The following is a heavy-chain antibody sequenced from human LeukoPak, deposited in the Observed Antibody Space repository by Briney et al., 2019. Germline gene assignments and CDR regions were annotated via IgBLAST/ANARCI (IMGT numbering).Heavy chain of an antibody. J-gene: IGHJ4*02. Sequence: GESLKISCKGSGYSFTSYWIGWVRQMPGKGLEWMGIIYPGDSDTRYSPSFQGQVTISADRSITTAYLQWSSLKASDTAMYYCARHGPGCITIFGVDYWGQGTLVTVSS. D-gene: IGHD3-3*01. CDR1: GYSFTSYW. CDR3: ARHGPGCITIFGVDY. V-gene: IGHV5-51*01. CDR2: IYPGDSDT.